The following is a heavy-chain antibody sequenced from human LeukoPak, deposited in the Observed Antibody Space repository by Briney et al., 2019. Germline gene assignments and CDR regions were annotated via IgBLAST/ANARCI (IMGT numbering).Heavy chain of an antibody. V-gene: IGHV1-2*02. J-gene: IGHJ4*02. CDR2: INPSIGST. Sequence: GASVKVSCKASGYTFTGYYIHWARQAPGQGLEWMGWINPSIGSTIYAQKFQGRVTMTRHTSIKTAFMELRRLTSGDTAVYYCARSPDYSRFDSWGQGTLVTVSS. D-gene: IGHD4-11*01. CDR3: ARSPDYSRFDS. CDR1: GYTFTGYY.